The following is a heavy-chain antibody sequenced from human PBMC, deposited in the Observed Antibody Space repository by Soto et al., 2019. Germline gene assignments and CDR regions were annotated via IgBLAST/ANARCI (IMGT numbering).Heavy chain of an antibody. CDR2: ISSSGSTI. V-gene: IGHV3-48*03. CDR3: AREGYSYGYVDY. D-gene: IGHD5-18*01. Sequence: GGSLRLSCAASGFTFSSYEMNWVRQAPGKGLEWVSYISSSGSTIYYADSVKGRFTISRDNAKNSLYLQMNSLRAEDTAVYYCAREGYSYGYVDYWGQGTLVTV. J-gene: IGHJ4*02. CDR1: GFTFSSYE.